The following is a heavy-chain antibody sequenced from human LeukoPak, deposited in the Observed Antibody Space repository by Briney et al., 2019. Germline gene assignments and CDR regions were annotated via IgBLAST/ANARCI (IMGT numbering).Heavy chain of an antibody. V-gene: IGHV3-7*04. CDR3: ARELGSHYGMDV. CDR2: IKQDGSEK. CDR1: GFSFSPYW. D-gene: IGHD2-15*01. J-gene: IGHJ6*02. Sequence: RGSLRLSCAASGFSFSPYWMSWVRQAPGKGLEWVANIKQDGSEKYYVDSVKGRFTISRDNAKNSLYLQINSLRAEDTAVYYCARELGSHYGMDVWGQGTTVTVSS.